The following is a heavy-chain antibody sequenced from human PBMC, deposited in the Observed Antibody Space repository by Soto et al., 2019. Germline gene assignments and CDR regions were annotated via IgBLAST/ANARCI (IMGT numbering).Heavy chain of an antibody. CDR3: ARVYDILTGYYTAYFDY. D-gene: IGHD3-9*01. Sequence: ASVKVSCKASGGTFSSYAISWVRQAPGQGLEWMGGIIPIFGTANYAQKFQGRVTITADESTSTAYMELSSLRSEDTAVYYCARVYDILTGYYTAYFDYWGQGTLVTVSS. V-gene: IGHV1-69*13. J-gene: IGHJ4*02. CDR1: GGTFSSYA. CDR2: IIPIFGTA.